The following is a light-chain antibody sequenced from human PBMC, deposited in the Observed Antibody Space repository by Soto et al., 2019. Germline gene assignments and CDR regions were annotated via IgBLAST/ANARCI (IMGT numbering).Light chain of an antibody. CDR2: DVS. CDR3: NSYTSSGTYV. CDR1: SSDVGLYNY. Sequence: QSALTQPASVSGSPGQSITISCTGTSSDVGLYNYVSWYRHLPGKAPELTIYDVSNRPSGVSNRFSGSKSANTASLTISGLQAEDEADYYCNSYTSSGTYVFGTGTKLTVL. J-gene: IGLJ1*01. V-gene: IGLV2-14*03.